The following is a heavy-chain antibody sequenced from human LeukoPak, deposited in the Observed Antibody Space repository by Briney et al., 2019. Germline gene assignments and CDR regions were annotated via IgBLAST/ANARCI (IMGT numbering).Heavy chain of an antibody. J-gene: IGHJ4*02. CDR3: ASYYYDSSGYYYFDY. D-gene: IGHD3-22*01. V-gene: IGHV1-69*04. CDR1: GGTFSSYA. CDR2: IIPILGIA. Sequence: GASVKVSCKASGGTFSSYAISWVRQAPGQGLEWMGRIIPILGIANYAQKFQGRVTITADKSTSTAYMELSSLRSEDTAVYYCASYYYDSSGYYYFDYWGQGTLVTVSS.